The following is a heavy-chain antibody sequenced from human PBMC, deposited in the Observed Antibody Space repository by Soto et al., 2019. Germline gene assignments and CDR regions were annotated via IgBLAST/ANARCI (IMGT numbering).Heavy chain of an antibody. J-gene: IGHJ5*02. V-gene: IGHV2-5*01. CDR3: AHRGNTRYDQNWFDP. CDR2: IYWNDDK. Sequence: QITLKESGPTLVKPTQTLTLTCTFSGFSLSTSGVGVGWIRQPPGKALEWLALIYWNDDKRYSPSLKSRLTITKDTSKNHVDLTMTNMDAADAATYYCAHRGNTRYDQNWFDPGGKGTLVTVSS. CDR1: GFSLSTSGVG. D-gene: IGHD3-3*01.